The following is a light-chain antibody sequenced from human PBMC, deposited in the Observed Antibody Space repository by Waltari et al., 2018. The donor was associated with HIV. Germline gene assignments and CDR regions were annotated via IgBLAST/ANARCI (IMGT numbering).Light chain of an antibody. CDR2: DAS. J-gene: IGKJ4*01. CDR1: QSFSSY. Sequence: EIVLTQSPATLSLSPGERATLSCRASQSFSSYLAWYQQKPGQVPRLLIYDASNRAAGIPARFSGSGSGTDFILTISSLEPEDFALYYCQRRDNWPLTFGGGTKVEIK. CDR3: QRRDNWPLT. V-gene: IGKV3-11*01.